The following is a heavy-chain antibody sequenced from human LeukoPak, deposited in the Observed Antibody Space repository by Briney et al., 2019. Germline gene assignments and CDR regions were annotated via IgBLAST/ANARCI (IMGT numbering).Heavy chain of an antibody. V-gene: IGHV3-15*01. CDR2: IKSRATGGAT. D-gene: IGHD5-12*01. Sequence: GGSLRLSCEASGFNFNNAWMNWVRQAPGKGLEWVGRIKSRATGGATEYAAPVKGRFSISRDDSKNMLFLQMNSLKTGDTAVYYCTTNDSGYDKAAYWGQGTLVTVSS. J-gene: IGHJ4*02. CDR3: TTNDSGYDKAAY. CDR1: GFNFNNAW.